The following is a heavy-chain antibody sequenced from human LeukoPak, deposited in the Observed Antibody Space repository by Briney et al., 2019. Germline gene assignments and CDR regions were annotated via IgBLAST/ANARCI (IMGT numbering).Heavy chain of an antibody. CDR2: MNPNSGNT. J-gene: IGHJ6*02. CDR1: GYTLTELS. D-gene: IGHD3-10*01. Sequence: GASVKVSCKVSGYTLTELSMHWVRQATGQGLEWMGWMNPNSGNTGYAQKFQGRVTMTRNTSISTAYMELSSLRSEDTAVYYCARSSGSGSFYYYYGMDVWGQGTTVTVSS. V-gene: IGHV1-8*01. CDR3: ARSSGSGSFYYYYGMDV.